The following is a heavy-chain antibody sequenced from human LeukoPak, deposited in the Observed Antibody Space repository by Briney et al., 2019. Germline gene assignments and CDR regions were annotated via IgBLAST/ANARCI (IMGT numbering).Heavy chain of an antibody. CDR1: GFTFSDYS. CDR2: IGIDGGNT. Sequence: PGGSLRLSCAASGFTFSDYSMNWVRQAPGKGLGWISYIGIDGGNTNYADSVKGRFTISGDKAKNSLYLQMNSLRTEDTAVYYCARAPIFGVVGLSYFDYWGQGTLVAVSS. D-gene: IGHD3-3*01. CDR3: ARAPIFGVVGLSYFDY. V-gene: IGHV3-48*01. J-gene: IGHJ4*02.